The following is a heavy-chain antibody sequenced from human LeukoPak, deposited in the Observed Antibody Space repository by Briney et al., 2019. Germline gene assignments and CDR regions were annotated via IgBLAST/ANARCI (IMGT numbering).Heavy chain of an antibody. CDR1: GGSISSISSNNYH. Sequence: SETLSLTCIVSGGSISSISSNNYHWGWIRQPPGKGLEWIGSISYSGITYSHPSLKSRVTISVDTSKNQFSLKLSSVTAADTALYYCAREMGVVTAHGIDVWGQGTTVTVSS. CDR3: AREMGVVTAHGIDV. CDR2: ISYSGIT. D-gene: IGHD4-23*01. J-gene: IGHJ6*02. V-gene: IGHV4-39*02.